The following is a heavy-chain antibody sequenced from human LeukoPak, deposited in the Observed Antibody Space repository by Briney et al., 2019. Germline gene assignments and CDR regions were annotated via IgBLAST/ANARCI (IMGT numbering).Heavy chain of an antibody. CDR1: GGTFSSYA. CDR3: ARERRESITIFGVVNHPFDY. Sequence: SVKVSCKASGGTFSSYAISWVRQAPGQGLEWMGGIIPIFGTANYAQKFQGRVTITADESTSTAYMELSSLRSEDTAVYYCARERRESITIFGVVNHPFDYWGQGTPVTVSS. V-gene: IGHV1-69*13. J-gene: IGHJ4*02. CDR2: IIPIFGTA. D-gene: IGHD3-3*01.